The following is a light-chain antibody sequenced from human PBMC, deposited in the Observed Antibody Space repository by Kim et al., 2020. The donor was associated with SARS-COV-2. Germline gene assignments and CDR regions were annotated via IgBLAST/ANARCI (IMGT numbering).Light chain of an antibody. CDR1: NIGSKN. CDR3: QVWDSSVV. Sequence: SYELTQPLSVSVALGQTARITCGGNNIGSKNVHWYQQKPGQAPVLVIYRDSNRPSGIPERFSGSNSGNTATPTISRAQAGDEADYYCQVWDSSVVFGGGTQLTVL. V-gene: IGLV3-9*01. CDR2: RDS. J-gene: IGLJ2*01.